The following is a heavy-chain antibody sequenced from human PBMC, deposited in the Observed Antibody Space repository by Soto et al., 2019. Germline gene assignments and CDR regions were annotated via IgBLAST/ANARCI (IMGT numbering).Heavy chain of an antibody. CDR2: TYYRSKWYN. Sequence: QVQLQQSGPGLVKPSQTLSLTCAISGDSVSSNSAAWNWIRQSPSRGLEWLGRTYYRSKWYNDYAVSVKSRITINPDTSKNQFSLQLNSVTPEDTAVYYCARTGYCSGGSCYGDYFQHWGQGTLVTVSS. CDR1: GDSVSSNSAA. J-gene: IGHJ1*01. V-gene: IGHV6-1*01. CDR3: ARTGYCSGGSCYGDYFQH. D-gene: IGHD2-15*01.